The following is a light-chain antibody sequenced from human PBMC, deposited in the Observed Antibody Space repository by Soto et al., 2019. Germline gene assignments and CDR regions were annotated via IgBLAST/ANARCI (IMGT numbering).Light chain of an antibody. CDR1: SSDVGGYNY. J-gene: IGLJ1*01. CDR3: SSYTSSSTLV. V-gene: IGLV2-14*01. Sequence: QSALTQPASVSGSPGQSITISCTGTSSDVGGYNYVSWYQQHPGKAPKLMIYDVSNRLSGVSNRFSGSKSGNTASLTISGIKAENEADYYCSSYTSSSTLVFGTGTKLTVL. CDR2: DVS.